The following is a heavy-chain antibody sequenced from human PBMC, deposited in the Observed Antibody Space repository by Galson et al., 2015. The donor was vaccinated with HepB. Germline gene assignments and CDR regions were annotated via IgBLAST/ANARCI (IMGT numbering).Heavy chain of an antibody. CDR2: IYLSGST. CDR1: GDSISSGTNS. J-gene: IGHJ4*02. V-gene: IGHV4-30-2*01. D-gene: IGHD3-22*01. CDR3: ARTIRYYYDNSGYFDY. Sequence: TLSLTCAVSGDSISSGTNSWSWIRQPPGKGLEWIGYIYLSGSTYYNPSLRSRVTISVDRSKNQFSLKLTSVTAADTAVYYCARTIRYYYDNSGYFDYWGQGTLVTVSS.